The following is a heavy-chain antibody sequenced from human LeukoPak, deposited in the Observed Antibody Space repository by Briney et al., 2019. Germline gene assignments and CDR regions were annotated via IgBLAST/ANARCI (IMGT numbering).Heavy chain of an antibody. J-gene: IGHJ4*02. CDR3: ARRMITFGGVIVSPPDY. D-gene: IGHD3-16*02. CDR1: GFTFSSYS. V-gene: IGHV3-21*01. Sequence: GGSLRLSCAASGFTFSSYSMNWVRQAPGKGLEWVSSISSSSSYIYYADSVKGRFTISRDNAKNSLYLQMNSLRAEDTAVYYCARRMITFGGVIVSPPDYWGQGTLVTVSS. CDR2: ISSSSSYI.